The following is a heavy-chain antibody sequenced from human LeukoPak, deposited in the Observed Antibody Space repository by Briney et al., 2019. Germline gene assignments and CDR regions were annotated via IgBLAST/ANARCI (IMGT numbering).Heavy chain of an antibody. Sequence: SETLSLTCTVSGGSISSGGYYWSWIRQHPGKGLEWIGYIYYSGSTYYNPSLKSRVTISVDTSKNQFSLKLSSVTAADTAAYYCARVDGSITIFGVVISEPYFDYWGQGTLVTVSS. CDR2: IYYSGST. D-gene: IGHD3-3*01. CDR3: ARVDGSITIFGVVISEPYFDY. CDR1: GGSISSGGYY. J-gene: IGHJ4*02. V-gene: IGHV4-31*03.